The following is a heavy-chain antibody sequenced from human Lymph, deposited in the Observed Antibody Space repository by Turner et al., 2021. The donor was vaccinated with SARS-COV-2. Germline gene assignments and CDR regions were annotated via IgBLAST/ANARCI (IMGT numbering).Heavy chain of an antibody. J-gene: IGHJ6*02. Sequence: QWGEAGGGVGLGGSSQRPAHAASGFTFSNYGMHWVRQAPGKGLEWVAVIWYDGSNKYYADSVKGRFTISRDNSKNTLYLQMNSLRAEDTAVYYCAREGVAISGGMDVWGQGTTVTVSS. CDR1: GFTFSNYG. CDR2: IWYDGSNK. D-gene: IGHD3-16*01. V-gene: IGHV3-33*01. CDR3: AREGVAISGGMDV.